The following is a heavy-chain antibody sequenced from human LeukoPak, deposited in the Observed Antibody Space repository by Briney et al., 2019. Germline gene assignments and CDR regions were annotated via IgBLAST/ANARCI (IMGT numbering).Heavy chain of an antibody. CDR3: AKGNDYSNYAAFDY. D-gene: IGHD4-11*01. V-gene: IGHV3-9*01. J-gene: IGHJ4*02. Sequence: GRSLRLSCAASGFTFDDYAMHWVRQAPGKGLEWVSGISGNSGSIGYADSVKGRFTISRDNAKNSLYLQMISLRADDTALYYCAKGNDYSNYAAFDYWGQGTLVTVSS. CDR2: ISGNSGSI. CDR1: GFTFDDYA.